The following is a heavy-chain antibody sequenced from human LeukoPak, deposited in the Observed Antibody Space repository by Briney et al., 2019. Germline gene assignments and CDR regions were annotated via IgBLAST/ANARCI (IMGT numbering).Heavy chain of an antibody. D-gene: IGHD4-17*01. CDR3: TTHYGDYVDYYYYGMDV. CDR2: ANSYAT. J-gene: IGHJ6*02. Sequence: ANSYATAYAASVKGRFTISRDDSKNTAYLQMNSLKTEDTAVYYCTTHYGDYVDYYYYGMDVWGQGTTVTVSS. V-gene: IGHV3-73*01.